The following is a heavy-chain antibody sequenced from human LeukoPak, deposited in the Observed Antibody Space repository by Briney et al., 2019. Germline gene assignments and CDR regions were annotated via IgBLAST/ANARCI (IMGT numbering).Heavy chain of an antibody. CDR1: GGSISSSSYY. CDR3: ARAGDIYVCGGDCPPYYFDY. D-gene: IGHD2-21*02. CDR2: IYYSGST. Sequence: SETLSLTCTVSGGSISSSSYYWGWIRQPPGKGLEWIGSIYYSGSTYYNPSLKSRVTISVDTSKNQFSLKLSSVTAADTAVYYCARAGDIYVCGGDCPPYYFDYWGQGTLVTVSS. J-gene: IGHJ4*02. V-gene: IGHV4-39*01.